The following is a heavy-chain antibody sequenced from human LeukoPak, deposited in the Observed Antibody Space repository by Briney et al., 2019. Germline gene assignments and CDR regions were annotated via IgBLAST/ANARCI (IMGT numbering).Heavy chain of an antibody. V-gene: IGHV1-2*02. CDR2: INPNTGGT. CDR3: ARSTSDWLLQILDY. Sequence: ASVKVSCKASGYTFTGYYIHWVRQAPEQGLEWMGWINPNTGGTTNAQKFQGRVTMTRDTSISTAYMELSSLTSDDTAVYYCARSTSDWLLQILDYWGQGTLVTVSS. D-gene: IGHD3/OR15-3a*01. CDR1: GYTFTGYY. J-gene: IGHJ4*02.